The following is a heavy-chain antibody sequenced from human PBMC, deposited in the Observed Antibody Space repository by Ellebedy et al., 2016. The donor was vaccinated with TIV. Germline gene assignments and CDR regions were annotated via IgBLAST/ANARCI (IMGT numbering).Heavy chain of an antibody. CDR2: INYSGT. D-gene: IGHD2-2*01. CDR1: DGSISSRSYY. Sequence: MPSETLSLTCSVSDGSISSRSYYWGWVRQTPGKGLEWIANINYSGTYYNPSLMSRVTMSLDTSKNQFSLKLTSVTAADTAVYYCTRVQNKGLLAVVPAPNDAFDIWGRGTMVTVSS. CDR3: TRVQNKGLLAVVPAPNDAFDI. J-gene: IGHJ3*02. V-gene: IGHV4-39*07.